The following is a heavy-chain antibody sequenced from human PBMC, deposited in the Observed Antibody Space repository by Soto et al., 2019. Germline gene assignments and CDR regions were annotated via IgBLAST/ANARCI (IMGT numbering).Heavy chain of an antibody. J-gene: IGHJ3*02. V-gene: IGHV3-48*01. CDR2: ISSSSRTI. Sequence: ELQLVESGGGLVQPGGSLRLSCAASEFTLSSYSMNWVRQAPGKGLEWVAYISSSSRTIYYADSVKGRFTISRDSAKNSLYLQMNSLRAEDTAVYYCARDEWQYCGGDSCLDAFDIWGQGTMVTVSS. CDR1: EFTLSSYS. CDR3: ARDEWQYCGGDSCLDAFDI. D-gene: IGHD2-21*01.